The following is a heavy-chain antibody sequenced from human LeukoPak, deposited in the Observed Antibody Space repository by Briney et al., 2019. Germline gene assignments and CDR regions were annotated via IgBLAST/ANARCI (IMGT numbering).Heavy chain of an antibody. CDR1: VYTFTSYD. D-gene: IGHD3-10*01. Sequence: ASVTVSCKTSVYTFTSYDINWVRQATGQGLEWMGWMNPNTGSTDYAQKFQGRVTMTRDTSISTAYMELSSLRSEDTAVYYCARGRGGGHFDYWGQGTLVSVSS. CDR2: MNPNTGST. CDR3: ARGRGGGHFDY. V-gene: IGHV1-8*01. J-gene: IGHJ4*02.